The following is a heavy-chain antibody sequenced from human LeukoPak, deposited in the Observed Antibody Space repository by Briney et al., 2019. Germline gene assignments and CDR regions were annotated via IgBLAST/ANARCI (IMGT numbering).Heavy chain of an antibody. CDR3: ARAVVVVPAVGPLNWFDP. J-gene: IGHJ5*02. Sequence: SVKVSCKASGGTFSSYAISWVRQAPGQGLEWMGGITPIFGTANYAQKFQGRVTITADESTSTAYMELSSLRSEDTAVYYCARAVVVVPAVGPLNWFDPWGQGTLVTVSS. V-gene: IGHV1-69*13. CDR2: ITPIFGTA. D-gene: IGHD2-2*01. CDR1: GGTFSSYA.